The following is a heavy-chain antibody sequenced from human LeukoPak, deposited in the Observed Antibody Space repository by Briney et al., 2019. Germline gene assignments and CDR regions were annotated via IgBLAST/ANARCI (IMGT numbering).Heavy chain of an antibody. Sequence: GGSLRLSCAASGFTFSSYGMHWVRQAPGKGLEWVAFIRYDGSNKYYADSVKGRFTISRDNSKNTLYLQMNSLRAEDTAVYYCAKLTSSWHPFDYWGQGTLVTVSS. D-gene: IGHD6-13*01. CDR3: AKLTSSWHPFDY. V-gene: IGHV3-30*02. CDR2: IRYDGSNK. CDR1: GFTFSSYG. J-gene: IGHJ4*02.